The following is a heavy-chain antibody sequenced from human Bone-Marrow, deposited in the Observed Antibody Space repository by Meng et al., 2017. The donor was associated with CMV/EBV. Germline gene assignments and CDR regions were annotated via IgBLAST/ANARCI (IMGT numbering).Heavy chain of an antibody. D-gene: IGHD2-15*01. CDR3: ARDRMTGAYYYYGMDV. CDR2: ISSSSSYI. J-gene: IGHJ6*02. Sequence: LSLTCAASGFTFSSYSMNWVRQAPGKGLEWVSSISSSSSYIYYADSVKGRFTISRDNAKNSLYLQMNSLRAEDTAVYYCARDRMTGAYYYYGMDVWGQGTTVTVSS. CDR1: GFTFSSYS. V-gene: IGHV3-21*01.